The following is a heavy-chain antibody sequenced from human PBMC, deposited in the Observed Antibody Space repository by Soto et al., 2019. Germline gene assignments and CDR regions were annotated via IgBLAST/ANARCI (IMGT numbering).Heavy chain of an antibody. D-gene: IGHD3-3*01. J-gene: IGHJ6*02. CDR2: IYYSGST. Sequence: SLTCTVSGGSISSGGYYWSWIRQHPGKGLEWIGYIYYSGSTYYNPSLKSRVTISVDTSKNQFSLKLSSVTAADTAVYYCAREDHYDFWSGYYGSGIGMDVWGQGTTVTVSS. CDR1: GGSISSGGYY. CDR3: AREDHYDFWSGYYGSGIGMDV. V-gene: IGHV4-31*03.